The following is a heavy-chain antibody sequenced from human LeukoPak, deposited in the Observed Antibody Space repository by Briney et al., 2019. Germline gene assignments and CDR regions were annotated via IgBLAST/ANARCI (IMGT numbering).Heavy chain of an antibody. CDR2: INHSGST. Sequence: AETLSLTCAVYGGSFSGYYWSWIRQRPGKGLEWIGEINHSGSTNYNPSLKSRVTISVDTSKNQFSLKLSSVTAADTAVYYCARVQGATDLYYYYYMDVWGKGTTVTVSS. V-gene: IGHV4-34*01. CDR3: ARVQGATDLYYYYYMDV. J-gene: IGHJ6*03. D-gene: IGHD1-26*01. CDR1: GGSFSGYY.